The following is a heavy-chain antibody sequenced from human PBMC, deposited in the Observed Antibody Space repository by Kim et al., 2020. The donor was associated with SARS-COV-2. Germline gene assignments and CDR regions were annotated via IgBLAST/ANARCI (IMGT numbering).Heavy chain of an antibody. V-gene: IGHV3-21*01. CDR3: ARDIGFGGFFPGIAVAGYYYYGMDV. CDR1: GFTFSSYS. D-gene: IGHD6-19*01. Sequence: GGSLRLSCAASGFTFSSYSMNWVRQAPGKGLEWVSSISSSSSYIYYADSVKGRFTISRDNAKNSLYLQMNSLRAEDTAVYYCARDIGFGGFFPGIAVAGYYYYGMDVWGQGTTVTVSS. CDR2: ISSSSSYI. J-gene: IGHJ6*02.